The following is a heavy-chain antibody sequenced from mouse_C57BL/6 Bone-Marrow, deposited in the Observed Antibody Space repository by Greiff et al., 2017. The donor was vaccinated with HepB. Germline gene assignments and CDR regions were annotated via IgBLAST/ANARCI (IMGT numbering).Heavy chain of an antibody. Sequence: EVKLMESGGGLVQPGGSLKLSCAASGFTFSDYYMYWVRQTPEKRLEWVAYISNGGGSTYYPDTVKGRFTISRDNAKNTLYLQMSRLKSEDTAMYYCARRDNDGYYLFAYWGQGTLVTVSA. CDR3: ARRDNDGYYLFAY. CDR1: GFTFSDYY. V-gene: IGHV5-12*01. D-gene: IGHD2-3*01. CDR2: ISNGGGST. J-gene: IGHJ3*01.